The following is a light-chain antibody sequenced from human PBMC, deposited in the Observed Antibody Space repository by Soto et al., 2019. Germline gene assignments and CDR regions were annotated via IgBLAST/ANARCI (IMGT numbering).Light chain of an antibody. CDR3: QQSYTSRIT. J-gene: IGKJ5*01. CDR1: QSIGDS. Sequence: DIQMTQSPSTLSASGGDRVTITCRASQSIGDSLAWYQQKPGKAPYLLIFAASSLQSGVPSRFSGSGSGTDFTLTVSSLQPEDFATYSCQQSYTSRITFGLGTRLEI. CDR2: AAS. V-gene: IGKV1-39*01.